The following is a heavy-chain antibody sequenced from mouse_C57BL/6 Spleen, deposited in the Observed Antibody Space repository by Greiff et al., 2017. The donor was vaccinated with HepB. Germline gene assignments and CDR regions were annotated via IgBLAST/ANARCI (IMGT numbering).Heavy chain of an antibody. CDR1: GYTFTSYW. V-gene: IGHV1-50*01. D-gene: IGHD2-1*01. CDR2: IDPSDSYT. CDR3: ARSGNYENFGY. Sequence: VQLQQPGAELVKPGASVKLSCKASGYTFTSYWMQWVKQRPGQGLEWIGEIDPSDSYTNYNQKFKGKATLTVDTSSSTAYMQLSSLTSEDSAVYYCARSGNYENFGYWGQGTTLTVSS. J-gene: IGHJ2*01.